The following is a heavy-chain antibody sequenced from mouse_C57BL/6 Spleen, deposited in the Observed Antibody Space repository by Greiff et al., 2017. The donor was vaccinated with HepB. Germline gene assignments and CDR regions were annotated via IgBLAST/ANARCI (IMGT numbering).Heavy chain of an antibody. CDR2: ISSGSSTI. J-gene: IGHJ2*01. Sequence: EVKVVESGGGLVKPGGSLKLSCAASGFTFSDYGMHWVRQAPEKGLEWVAYISSGSSTIYYADTVKGRFTISRDNAKNTLFLQMTSLRSEDTAMYYCARDDYDYFDYWGQGTTLTVSS. D-gene: IGHD2-4*01. CDR3: ARDDYDYFDY. V-gene: IGHV5-17*01. CDR1: GFTFSDYG.